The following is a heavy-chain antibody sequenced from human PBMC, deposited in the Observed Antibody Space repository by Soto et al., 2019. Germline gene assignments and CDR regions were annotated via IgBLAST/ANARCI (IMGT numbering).Heavy chain of an antibody. CDR2: IRSNADGGTA. CDR1: GFTFSNAW. D-gene: IGHD3-3*01. Sequence: EVQLVESGGGLVKPGGSLRLSCAASGFTFSNAWMNWVRQAPGKGLEWVGRIRSNADGGTADYAAPVKGRFTFSRDDSQNTLFLQMKSLKTEDTAVYFCTTSISGLVTGHWGQGTLGTVSS. J-gene: IGHJ4*02. CDR3: TTSISGLVTGH. V-gene: IGHV3-15*07.